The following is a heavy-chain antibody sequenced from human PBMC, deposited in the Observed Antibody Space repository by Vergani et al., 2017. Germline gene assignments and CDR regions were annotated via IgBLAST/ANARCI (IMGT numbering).Heavy chain of an antibody. Sequence: QVQLVESGGGVVQPGRSLRLSCAASGFTFSSSAMHWVRQAPGKGLEWVAVISYDGSNKYYADSVKGRFTISRDNSKNTLYLQMNSLRAEDTAVYYCARDDARFGQWLAGRLDYWGQGTLVTVSS. V-gene: IGHV3-30-3*01. CDR2: ISYDGSNK. J-gene: IGHJ4*02. D-gene: IGHD6-19*01. CDR1: GFTFSSSA. CDR3: ARDDARFGQWLAGRLDY.